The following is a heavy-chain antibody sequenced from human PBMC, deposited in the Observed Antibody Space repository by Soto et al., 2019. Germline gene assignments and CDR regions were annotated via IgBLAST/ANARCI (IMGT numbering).Heavy chain of an antibody. D-gene: IGHD2-15*01. J-gene: IGHJ5*02. Sequence: GGSLILSCASSGFTFSSYSMSLVRQDQGKGLEWVSAISGSGGSTYYADSVKGRFTISRDNSKNTLYLQMNSLRAEDTAVYYCAKDPHVVVVAATGSDWFDPWGQGTLVTVSS. CDR1: GFTFSSYS. V-gene: IGHV3-23*01. CDR3: AKDPHVVVVAATGSDWFDP. CDR2: ISGSGGST.